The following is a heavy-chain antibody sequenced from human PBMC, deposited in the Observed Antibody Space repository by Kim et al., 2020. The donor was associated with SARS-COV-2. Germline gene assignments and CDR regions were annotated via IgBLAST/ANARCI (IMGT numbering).Heavy chain of an antibody. CDR3: ARAEQLADSRTLYADF. D-gene: IGHD6-13*01. CDR1: GFTFRAYA. J-gene: IGHJ4*02. CDR2: ISYDGSYK. V-gene: IGHV3-30*04. Sequence: GGSLRLSCAASGFTFRAYAMHWVRQAPGKGLEWVAIISYDGSYKNYADSVKGRFSISRDNSRDTVSLQMNSLRPDDTAVYFCARAEQLADSRTLYADFWGQGTRVTVSS.